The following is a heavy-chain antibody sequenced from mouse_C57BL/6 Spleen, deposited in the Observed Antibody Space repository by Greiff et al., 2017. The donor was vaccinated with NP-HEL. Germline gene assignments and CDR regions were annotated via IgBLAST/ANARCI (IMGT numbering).Heavy chain of an antibody. Sequence: QVQLQQSGAELVKPGASVKISCKASGYAFSSYWMSWAKQRPGQGLEWIGQIYPGAGDTNYNEKFKGKATLTADKSSSTAYMQCSSLTSEDSAIYFWARGGLLCGIDYWGQGTSVTVSS. V-gene: IGHV1-80*01. CDR3: ARGGLLCGIDY. D-gene: IGHD1-1*01. CDR1: GYAFSSYW. CDR2: IYPGAGDT. J-gene: IGHJ4*01.